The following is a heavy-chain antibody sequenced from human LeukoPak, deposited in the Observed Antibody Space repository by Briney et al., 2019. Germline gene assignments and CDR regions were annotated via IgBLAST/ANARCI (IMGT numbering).Heavy chain of an antibody. CDR2: ISYDGSNK. Sequence: PGRSLRLSCAASGFTFSSYGMHWVRPAPGKGLEWVAVISYDGSNKYYADSMKGRFTISRDNSKNTLYLQMNSLRAEDTAVYYCAKIYSSGWDDYWGQGTLVTVSS. J-gene: IGHJ4*02. CDR1: GFTFSSYG. CDR3: AKIYSSGWDDY. D-gene: IGHD6-19*01. V-gene: IGHV3-30*18.